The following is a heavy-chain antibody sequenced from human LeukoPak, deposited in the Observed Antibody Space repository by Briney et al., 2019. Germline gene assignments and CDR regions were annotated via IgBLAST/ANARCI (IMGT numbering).Heavy chain of an antibody. J-gene: IGHJ6*04. CDR2: ISSSGSTI. V-gene: IGHV3-48*03. Sequence: PGGFLRLSCAASGFTLSSYEMNWVRQAPGKGLEWGSYISSSGSTIYYADSVKGRFTISRDNAKNSLYLQMNSLRAEDTAVYYCAREWDSSTSKYYYYYGMDVWGKGTTVTVSS. D-gene: IGHD2-2*01. CDR1: GFTLSSYE. CDR3: AREWDSSTSKYYYYYGMDV.